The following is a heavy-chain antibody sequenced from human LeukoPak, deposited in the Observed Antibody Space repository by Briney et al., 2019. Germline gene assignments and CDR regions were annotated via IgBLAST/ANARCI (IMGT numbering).Heavy chain of an antibody. V-gene: IGHV3-23*01. D-gene: IGHD3-22*01. CDR3: AKPVYDSSGHEYFQY. Sequence: GGSLRLSCAASGFTLSSYVMSWVRRAPGKGLEWVSAISGTGDSTNYAGPVMGRFTISSDSSKNMLYLQMNSLRAEDTAVYYCAKPVYDSSGHEYFQYWGQGTLVTVSS. CDR2: ISGTGDST. J-gene: IGHJ1*01. CDR1: GFTLSSYV.